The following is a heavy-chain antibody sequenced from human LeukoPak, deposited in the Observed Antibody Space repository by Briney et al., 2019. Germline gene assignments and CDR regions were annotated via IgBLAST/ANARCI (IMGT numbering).Heavy chain of an antibody. CDR1: GFSVSNYY. J-gene: IGHJ6*02. V-gene: IGHV3-66*01. Sequence: GGSLRLSCVASGFSVSNYYMSWVRQAPGKGLEWVSVISTGGGTSYTDSVKGRFTISRENAKNSLYLQMNSLRAGDTAVYYCARGHCSGSGCPTGNYYYYGLDVWGQGITVTVSS. CDR3: ARGHCSGSGCPTGNYYYYGLDV. CDR2: ISTGGGT. D-gene: IGHD2-2*01.